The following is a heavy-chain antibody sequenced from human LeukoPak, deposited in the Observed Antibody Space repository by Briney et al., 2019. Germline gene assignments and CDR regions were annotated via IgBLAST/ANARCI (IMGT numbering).Heavy chain of an antibody. D-gene: IGHD3-10*01. V-gene: IGHV3-9*01. CDR3: AKDSYGGSGSYYLYSFDM. Sequence: GGSLRLSCAASGFTFDDYAMHWVRQTPGKGLEWVSGISWNGGSIGYADSVKGRFTISRDNAKNSLYLQMSSLTLDDTASYYCAKDSYGGSGSYYLYSFDMWGQGTMVTVSS. CDR2: ISWNGGSI. J-gene: IGHJ3*02. CDR1: GFTFDDYA.